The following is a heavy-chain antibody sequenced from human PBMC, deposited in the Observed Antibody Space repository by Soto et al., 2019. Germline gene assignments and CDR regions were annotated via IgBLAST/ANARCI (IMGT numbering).Heavy chain of an antibody. CDR2: IIPIFDSP. CDR1: GGSFSTSA. J-gene: IGHJ5*02. D-gene: IGHD2-15*01. Sequence: QVQLVQSGAEVKKPGSSVRVSCKAAGGSFSTSAFSWVRQAPGHGLEWMGGIIPIFDSPYYAQNFQGRVTTAADRYTSTVYMELSSLTPEDTAVYYCGRGAECRGYCLKKFTWLDPWVQGTLVTLSS. V-gene: IGHV1-69*06. CDR3: GRGAECRGYCLKKFTWLDP.